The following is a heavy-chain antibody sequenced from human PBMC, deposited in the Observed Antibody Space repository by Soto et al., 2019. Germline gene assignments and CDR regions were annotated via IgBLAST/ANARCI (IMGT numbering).Heavy chain of an antibody. CDR1: GDTFFNYT. CDR2: VIPLLDAS. V-gene: IGHV1-69*08. CDR3: ASGKSQITQDRMGFYYYMDV. J-gene: IGHJ6*03. Sequence: QVQLVQSGAEVKKPGSSVKISCTTSGDTFFNYTFTWVRRAPGQGLEWMGRVIPLLDASNYAEKFQDRVRISADKSTSRAYMELSGLKSDDSVTYYCASGKSQITQDRMGFYYYMDVWGKGTTVTVPS. D-gene: IGHD1-20*01.